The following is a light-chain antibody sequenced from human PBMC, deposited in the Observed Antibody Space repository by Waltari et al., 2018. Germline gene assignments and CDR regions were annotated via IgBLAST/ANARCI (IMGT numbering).Light chain of an antibody. J-gene: IGKJ4*01. CDR2: GAS. Sequence: EIVLTQSPGTLSLSPGERSTLSCRASQRVSSNYLAWYQQKPGQAPRLLIDGASSRAPDIPDRFSGSGSGTDFTLTIRRLEPEDFAVYFCQQYGSPPLTFGGGTKVEIK. CDR1: QRVSSNY. V-gene: IGKV3-20*01. CDR3: QQYGSPPLT.